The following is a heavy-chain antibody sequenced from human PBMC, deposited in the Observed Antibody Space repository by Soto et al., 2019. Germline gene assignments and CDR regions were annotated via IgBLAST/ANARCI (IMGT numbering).Heavy chain of an antibody. Sequence: PGGSLRLSCAASGFTFSTYAMAWVRQAPGKGLEWVSGVSASGRNTDYADPVKGRFIISRDNAKNTMYLHMNSLRVEDTAVYYCARVLKSSGWDNDVFDIWGQGTVVTVSS. CDR1: GFTFSTYA. CDR3: ARVLKSSGWDNDVFDI. CDR2: VSASGRNT. J-gene: IGHJ3*02. D-gene: IGHD6-19*01. V-gene: IGHV3-23*01.